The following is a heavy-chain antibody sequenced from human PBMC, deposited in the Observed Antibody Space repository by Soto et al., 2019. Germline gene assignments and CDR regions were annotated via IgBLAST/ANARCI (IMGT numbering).Heavy chain of an antibody. CDR2: IYYSGST. CDR3: PRHYRYYDSSGYYLADLGMDV. J-gene: IGHJ6*02. CDR1: GGSISSSSYY. Sequence: PSETLSLTCTVSGGSISSSSYYWGWIRQPPGKGREWIGSIYYSGSTYYNPSLKSRVTISVDTSKNQFSLKLSSVTAADTAVYYRPRHYRYYDSSGYYLADLGMDVWRQGTTVSV. D-gene: IGHD3-22*01. V-gene: IGHV4-39*01.